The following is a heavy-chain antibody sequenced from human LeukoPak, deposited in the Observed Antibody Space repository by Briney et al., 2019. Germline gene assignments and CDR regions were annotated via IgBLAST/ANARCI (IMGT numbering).Heavy chain of an antibody. J-gene: IGHJ6*02. CDR1: GFPFSTYA. CDR2: ISYDGSNK. Sequence: GGSLRLSCAASGFPFSTYAMHWVRQAPGKGLEWVAVISYDGSNKYYADSVKGRFTISRDNSKYTLYLQMNSLRAEDTAMYYCARVANYNMDVWGLGTTVTVSS. V-gene: IGHV3-30-3*01. CDR3: ARVANYNMDV.